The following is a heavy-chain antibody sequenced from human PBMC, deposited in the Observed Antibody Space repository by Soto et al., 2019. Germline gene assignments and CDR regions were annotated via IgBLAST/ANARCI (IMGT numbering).Heavy chain of an antibody. J-gene: IGHJ6*02. D-gene: IGHD3-10*01. CDR3: AKPMVRGVIKAYYYYYYGMDV. CDR1: GFTFSSYG. CDR2: ISYDGSNK. Sequence: GGSLRLSCAASGFTFSSYGMHWVRQAPGKGLEWVAVISYDGSNKYYADSVKGRFTISRDNSKNTLYLQMNSLRAEDTAVYYCAKPMVRGVIKAYYYYYYGMDVWGQGTTVTVSS. V-gene: IGHV3-30*18.